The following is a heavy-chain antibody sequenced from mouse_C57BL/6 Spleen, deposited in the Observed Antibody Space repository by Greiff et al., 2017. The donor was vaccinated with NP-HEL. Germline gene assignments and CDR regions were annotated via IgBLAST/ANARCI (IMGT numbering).Heavy chain of an antibody. CDR3: AKEGSHYYGSSYSYYFEY. D-gene: IGHD1-1*01. V-gene: IGHV1-81*01. Sequence: QVQLKQSGAELARPGASVKLSCKASGYTFTSYGISWVKQRTGQGLEWIGEIHPTSGNTNYNEKFKGKATLTADKSSSTAYMELRSLTSEDSAVYSGAKEGSHYYGSSYSYYFEYWGQGTTLTVSS. CDR2: IHPTSGNT. CDR1: GYTFTSYG. J-gene: IGHJ2*01.